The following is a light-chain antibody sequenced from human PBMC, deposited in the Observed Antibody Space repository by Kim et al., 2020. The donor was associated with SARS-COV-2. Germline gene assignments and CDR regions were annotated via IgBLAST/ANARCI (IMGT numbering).Light chain of an antibody. CDR2: EQK. CDR1: SLGTYS. Sequence: SVALGQTVRMTCQEDSLGTYSASWYRQKAGGAPVFVMYEQKRPSGIPGRFAGSSSGTTASLTITGAQAEDEAGYYCNSRDSSDHWVFGGGAQLTVL. J-gene: IGLJ3*02. CDR3: NSRDSSDHWV. V-gene: IGLV3-19*01.